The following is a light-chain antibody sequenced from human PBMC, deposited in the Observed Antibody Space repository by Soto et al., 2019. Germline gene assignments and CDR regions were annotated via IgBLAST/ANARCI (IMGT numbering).Light chain of an antibody. CDR1: QSVSSSY. CDR2: GAS. CDR3: HQYDSSPLT. Sequence: EIVLTQSPGTLSLSPGERATLSCRASQSVSSSYLAWYQQKPGQAPRLLIYGASSRATGIPDRFSGSGSGTDFTLTISRLEPEDFGVYYCHQYDSSPLTVGGGTKVEIQ. V-gene: IGKV3-20*01. J-gene: IGKJ4*01.